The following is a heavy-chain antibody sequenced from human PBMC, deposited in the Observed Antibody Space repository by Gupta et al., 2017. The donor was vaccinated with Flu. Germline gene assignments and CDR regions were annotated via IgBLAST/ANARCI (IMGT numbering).Heavy chain of an antibody. Sequence: QVQLQQWGAGLLKPSETLSLTCAVYGGSFSGYYWSWIRQPPGKGLEWIGEINHSGSTNYNPSLKSRVTISVDTSKNQFSLKLSSVTAADTAVYYCARGRVYGSGSYYKYYYYGMDVWGQGTTVTVSS. CDR3: ARGRVYGSGSYYKYYYYGMDV. CDR2: INHSGST. CDR1: GGSFSGYY. D-gene: IGHD3-10*01. V-gene: IGHV4-34*01. J-gene: IGHJ6*02.